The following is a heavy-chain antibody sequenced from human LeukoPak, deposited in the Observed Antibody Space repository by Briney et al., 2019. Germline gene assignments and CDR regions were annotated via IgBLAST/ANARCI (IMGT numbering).Heavy chain of an antibody. V-gene: IGHV3-30*18. CDR2: ISYDGSNK. J-gene: IGHJ6*03. CDR1: GFTFSSYG. CDR3: AKGHIFYDFWSGYQGGSDMDV. D-gene: IGHD3-3*01. Sequence: PGGSLRLSCAASGFTFSSYGMHWVRQAPGKGLEWVAVISYDGSNKYYADSVKGRFTISRDNSKNTLYLQMKSLRAEDTAVYYCAKGHIFYDFWSGYQGGSDMDVWGKGTTVTVSS.